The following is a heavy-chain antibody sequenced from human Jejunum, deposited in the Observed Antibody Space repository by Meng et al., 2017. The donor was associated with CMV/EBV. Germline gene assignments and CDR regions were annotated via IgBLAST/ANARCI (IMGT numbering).Heavy chain of an antibody. D-gene: IGHD3-10*01. J-gene: IGHJ4*02. CDR2: MSGSAGST. Sequence: FTFSSYAMRWVRQAPGKGLEWVSAMSGSAGSTYYADSVKGRFTISRDSSKNTLYLQMNSLRVEDTAVYYCAKGKARRLQWLGEALDYWGQGTLVTVSS. CDR3: AKGKARRLQWLGEALDY. CDR1: FTFSSYA. V-gene: IGHV3-23*01.